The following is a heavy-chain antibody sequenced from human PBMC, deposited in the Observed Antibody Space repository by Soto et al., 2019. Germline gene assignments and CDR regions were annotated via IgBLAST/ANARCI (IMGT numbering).Heavy chain of an antibody. D-gene: IGHD6-6*01. J-gene: IGHJ4*02. CDR2: IWYDGSNK. Sequence: QVQLVESGGGVVQPGRSLRLSCAASGFTFSSYGMHWVRQAPGKGLEWVAVIWYDGSNKYYADSVKGRFTISRDNSKNTLYLQMNSLRAEDTAVYYCARDLPSSIEYSSSSDFDYWGQGTLVTVSS. CDR1: GFTFSSYG. V-gene: IGHV3-33*01. CDR3: ARDLPSSIEYSSSSDFDY.